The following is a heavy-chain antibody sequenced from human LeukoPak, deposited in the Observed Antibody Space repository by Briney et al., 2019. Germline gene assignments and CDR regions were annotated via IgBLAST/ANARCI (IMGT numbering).Heavy chain of an antibody. V-gene: IGHV3-23*01. J-gene: IGHJ4*02. CDR3: AKDLMDDGDVLRYRGLPFDH. D-gene: IGHD3-9*01. Sequence: GGSLRLSCAASGISFNNSAMTWVRQAPGKGLEWVSAINGDGSSTYYADSVRDRFTISRDNSKNALYLQMNILRADDTTLYYCAKDLMDDGDVLRYRGLPFDHWGQGTLATFSS. CDR2: INGDGSST. CDR1: GISFNNSA.